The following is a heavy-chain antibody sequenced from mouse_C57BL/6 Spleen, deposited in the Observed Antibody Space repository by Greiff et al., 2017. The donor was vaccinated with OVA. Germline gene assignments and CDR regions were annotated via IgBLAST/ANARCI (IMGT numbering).Heavy chain of an antibody. V-gene: IGHV10-1*01. D-gene: IGHD1-2*01. CDR1: GFSFNTYA. Sequence: GGGLVQPKGSLKLSCAASGFSFNTYAMNWVRQAPGKGLEWVARIRSKSNNYATYYADSVKDRFTISRDDSESMLYLQMNNLKTEDTAMYYCVRGYPSAMDYWGQGTSVTVSS. CDR3: VRGYPSAMDY. J-gene: IGHJ4*01. CDR2: IRSKSNNYAT.